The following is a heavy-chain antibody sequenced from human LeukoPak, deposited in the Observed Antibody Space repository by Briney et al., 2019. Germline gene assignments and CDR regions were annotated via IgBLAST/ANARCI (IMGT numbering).Heavy chain of an antibody. CDR1: GSISSYY. CDR2: SYFTGNA. D-gene: IGHD4-23*01. J-gene: IGHJ4*02. CDR3: AGLRSTVAWASFDY. Sequence: SETLSLTCIVSGSISSYYWTWIRQPPGKGLEWIGHSYFTGNANYNPSLKSRVTISVDPPKNQFSLTLTSVTAADTAVYYCAGLRSTVAWASFDYWGQGILVTVSS. V-gene: IGHV4-59*08.